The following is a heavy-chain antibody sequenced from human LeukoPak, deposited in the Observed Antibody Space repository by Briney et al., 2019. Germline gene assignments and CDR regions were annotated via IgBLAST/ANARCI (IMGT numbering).Heavy chain of an antibody. D-gene: IGHD3-22*01. CDR2: IKWNGGSK. Sequence: GGSLRLSSAASGFTFDDYGMSWVRQAPGKGLEWVSGIKWNGGSKGYADSVKGRFTISRDNAKNSLYLQMNSLRAEDTALYHCARARGYYYDSSGHYGMDVWGQGTTVTVSS. CDR1: GFTFDDYG. CDR3: ARARGYYYDSSGHYGMDV. J-gene: IGHJ6*02. V-gene: IGHV3-20*01.